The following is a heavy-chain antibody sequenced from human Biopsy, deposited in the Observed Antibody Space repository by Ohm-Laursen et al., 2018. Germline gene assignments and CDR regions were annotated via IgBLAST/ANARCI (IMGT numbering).Heavy chain of an antibody. CDR1: GGSISSDY. D-gene: IGHD2/OR15-2a*01. CDR2: IYYSGST. V-gene: IGHV4-59*01. CDR3: ARATNSTGWPYYYFYGMDV. J-gene: IGHJ6*02. Sequence: SETLSLTCPVSGGSISSDYWSWIRQTPGKGLKWIGHIYYSGSTNYNPSLKSRVTISVDTSKNQFSLRLNSVTAADTAVYYCARATNSTGWPYYYFYGMDVWGQGTTVTVSS.